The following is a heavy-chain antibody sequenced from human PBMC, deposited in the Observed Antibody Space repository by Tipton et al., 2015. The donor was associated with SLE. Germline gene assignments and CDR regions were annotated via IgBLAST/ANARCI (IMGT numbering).Heavy chain of an antibody. CDR1: GGSISSSIW. Sequence: GLVKPSGTLSLTCTVSGGSISSSIWWTWVRQPPGKGLEWIGEIFHSGSTNYNPSLRGRVTMSLDKSKNQFSLKLSSVTAADTAVYYCARGGASVLIRNCYFDYWGQGSLVTVSS. D-gene: IGHD2-8*01. J-gene: IGHJ4*01. CDR3: ARGGASVLIRNCYFDY. V-gene: IGHV4-4*02. CDR2: IFHSGST.